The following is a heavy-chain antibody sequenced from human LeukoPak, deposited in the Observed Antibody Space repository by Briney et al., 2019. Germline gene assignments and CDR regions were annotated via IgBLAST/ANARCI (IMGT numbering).Heavy chain of an antibody. V-gene: IGHV3-20*04. CDR1: GFIFSNFA. CDR3: ARMDSSGWN. J-gene: IGHJ4*02. CDR2: IKWNGGST. Sequence: GGSRRLSCAASGFIFSNFAMSWVRQAPGKGLEWVSDIKWNGGSTDYADSVKGRFTISRDNAKNSLYLQMNSLRAEDTALYYCARMDSSGWNWGQGTLVTVSS. D-gene: IGHD3-22*01.